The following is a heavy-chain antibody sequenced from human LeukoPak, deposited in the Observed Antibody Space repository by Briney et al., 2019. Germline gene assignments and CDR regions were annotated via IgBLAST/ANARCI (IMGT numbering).Heavy chain of an antibody. J-gene: IGHJ5*02. CDR3: ARTLFFGVPLNCFDP. CDR1: GFNFSSYN. Sequence: GGSLRLSCAASGFNFSSYNMNWVRQAPGKGLEWVSSISSSSSYIYYADSVKGRFTISRDNAKNSLYLQMNSLRAEDTAEYYCARTLFFGVPLNCFDPWGQGTLVTVSS. D-gene: IGHD3-3*01. CDR2: ISSSSSYI. V-gene: IGHV3-21*01.